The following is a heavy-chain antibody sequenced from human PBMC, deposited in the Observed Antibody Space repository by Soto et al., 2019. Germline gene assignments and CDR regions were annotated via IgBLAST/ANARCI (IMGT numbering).Heavy chain of an antibody. V-gene: IGHV4-4*02. Sequence: QVQLQESGPRLVKPAGILSLTCAVSGGSISSPNWWTWVRQPPGKGLEWIGEIYHGGSTNYNPSLQSRVAISIDNLNNQFSLTMNSVTAADTAVYYCTRGPRIFMVRAIMRGERYGMDVWGQGTTVTVSS. CDR1: GGSISSPNW. CDR3: TRGPRIFMVRAIMRGERYGMDV. D-gene: IGHD3-10*01. J-gene: IGHJ6*02. CDR2: IYHGGST.